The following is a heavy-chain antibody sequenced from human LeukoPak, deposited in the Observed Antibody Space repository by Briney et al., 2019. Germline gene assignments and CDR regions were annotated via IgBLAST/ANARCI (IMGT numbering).Heavy chain of an antibody. CDR3: ARYCSSTSCLSWYYGMDV. V-gene: IGHV4-34*01. Sequence: PSETLSLTCAVYGGSFSGYYWSWIRQPPGKGLEWIGEINHSGSTNYNPSLKSRVTISVDTSKNQFSLKLSSVTAADTAVYYCARYCSSTSCLSWYYGMDVWGKGTTVTVSS. CDR1: GGSFSGYY. D-gene: IGHD2-2*01. J-gene: IGHJ6*04. CDR2: INHSGST.